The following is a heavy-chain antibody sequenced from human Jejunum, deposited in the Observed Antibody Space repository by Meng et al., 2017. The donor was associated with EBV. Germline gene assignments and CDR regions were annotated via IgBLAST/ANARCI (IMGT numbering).Heavy chain of an antibody. D-gene: IGHD2-2*01. CDR2: ISSTSDHI. CDR3: AKCSTTCQKGSLDY. Sequence: VWLVESGGGLFKPGGSLRFSCAAAGFTLSDYSMTWVRQAPGKGLEWVSSISSTSDHIYYVDSVKGRFTISRDNAKNSLYLQMNSLRAEDTAVYYCAKCSTTCQKGSLDYWGQGTLVTVSS. V-gene: IGHV3-21*01. CDR1: GFTLSDYS. J-gene: IGHJ4*02.